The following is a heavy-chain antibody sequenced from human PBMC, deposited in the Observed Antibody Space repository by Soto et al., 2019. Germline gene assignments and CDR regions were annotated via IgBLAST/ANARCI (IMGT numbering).Heavy chain of an antibody. V-gene: IGHV1-2*02. J-gene: IGHJ5*02. Sequence: ASVKVSCKPSGYTFTGYYIHWVRQAAGQGLEWMGWINPNGGDTSYAQPFQGRVTMTRDRSISTAYMDLSRLTFDDTAIYFCARCLPEAAKAECGLDLRGQGTRVAV. CDR1: GYTFTGYY. CDR2: INPNGGDT. CDR3: ARCLPEAAKAECGLDL. D-gene: IGHD2-2*01.